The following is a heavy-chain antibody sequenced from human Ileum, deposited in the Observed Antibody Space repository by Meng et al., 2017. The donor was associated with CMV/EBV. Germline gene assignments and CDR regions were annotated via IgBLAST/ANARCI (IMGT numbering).Heavy chain of an antibody. J-gene: IGHJ4*02. V-gene: IGHV3-7*01. CDR2: IKQDGSEK. CDR3: ARAQTRYYYDSSGYGRDFDY. Sequence: GGSLRLSCAASGFTFSSYSMNWVRQAPGKGLEWVANIKQDGSEKYYVDSVKGRFTISRDNAKNSLYLQMNSLRAEDTAVYYCARAQTRYYYDSSGYGRDFDYWGQGNLVTVAS. D-gene: IGHD3-22*01. CDR1: GFTFSSYS.